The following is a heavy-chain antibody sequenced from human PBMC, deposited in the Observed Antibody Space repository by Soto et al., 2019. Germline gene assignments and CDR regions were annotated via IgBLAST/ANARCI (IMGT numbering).Heavy chain of an antibody. CDR3: ARPVSGWYVAPFDY. CDR2: ISYDGSNK. D-gene: IGHD6-19*01. Sequence: GGSLRLSCAASGFTFSSYGMHWVRQAPGKGLEWVAVISYDGSNKYYADSVKGRFTISRDNSKNTLYLQMNSLRAEDTAVYYCARPVSGWYVAPFDYWGHGTLVTVSS. J-gene: IGHJ4*01. V-gene: IGHV3-30*03. CDR1: GFTFSSYG.